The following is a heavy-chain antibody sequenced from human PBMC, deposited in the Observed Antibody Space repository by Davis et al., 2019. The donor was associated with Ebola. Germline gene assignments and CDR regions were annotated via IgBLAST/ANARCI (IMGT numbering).Heavy chain of an antibody. Sequence: AASVNVSCKASGYTFTSYYMHWVRQAPGQGLEWMGIINPSGGSTSYAQKFQGRVTMTRDTSTSTVYMELSSLRSEDTAVYYCARDGTVVTLPFDIWGQGTMVTVSS. CDR1: GYTFTSYY. J-gene: IGHJ3*02. V-gene: IGHV1-46*01. CDR2: INPSGGST. D-gene: IGHD4-23*01. CDR3: ARDGTVVTLPFDI.